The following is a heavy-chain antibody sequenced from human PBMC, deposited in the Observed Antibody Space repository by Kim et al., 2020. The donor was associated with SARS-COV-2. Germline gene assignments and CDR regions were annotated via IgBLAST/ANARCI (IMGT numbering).Heavy chain of an antibody. J-gene: IGHJ4*02. D-gene: IGHD4-4*01. CDR3: ARGPNYSPFDY. CDR2: I. V-gene: IGHV3-48*03. Sequence: IYYADSVRGRFTTSRENDKNSLFLQMNSLRAEDTAVYYCARGPNYSPFDYWGQGTLVTVSS.